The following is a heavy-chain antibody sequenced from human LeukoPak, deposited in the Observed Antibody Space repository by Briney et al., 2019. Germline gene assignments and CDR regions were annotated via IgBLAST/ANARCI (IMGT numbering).Heavy chain of an antibody. CDR1: GYIFTGHY. J-gene: IGHJ5*02. D-gene: IGHD5-24*01. Sequence: ASVKVSCKASGYIFTGHYMHWARQAPGQGLEWMGWINPKNGDTNSAQNFQGRVTMTRDTSITTVSMELSRLRRDDTAVYYCARGPRILATTLPGYWFDPWGQGTLVTVSS. CDR3: ARGPRILATTLPGYWFDP. V-gene: IGHV1-2*02. CDR2: INPKNGDT.